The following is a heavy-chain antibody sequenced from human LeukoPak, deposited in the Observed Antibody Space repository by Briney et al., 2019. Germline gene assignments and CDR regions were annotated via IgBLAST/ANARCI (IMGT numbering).Heavy chain of an antibody. CDR1: GYTFTSYD. V-gene: IGHV1-8*01. Sequence: ASVKVSRKASGYTFTSYDINWVRQATGQGLEWMGWMNPNSGNTGYAQKFQGRVTMTRNTSISTAYMELSSLRSEDTAVYYCARGVRFLEWLSSTYYFDYWGQGTLVTVSS. CDR3: ARGVRFLEWLSSTYYFDY. D-gene: IGHD3-3*01. J-gene: IGHJ4*02. CDR2: MNPNSGNT.